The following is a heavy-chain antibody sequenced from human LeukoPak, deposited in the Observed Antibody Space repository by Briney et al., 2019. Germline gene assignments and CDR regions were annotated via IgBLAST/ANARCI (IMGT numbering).Heavy chain of an antibody. V-gene: IGHV1-46*01. CDR3: ASDSSKSSLADP. D-gene: IGHD2-2*01. CDR2: INPSGGST. Sequence: ASATVSCKASGSTFTSNFIHWVRQAPGQGLEWMGIINPSGGSTSCAQKFQGRVTMTSDTSTSTVYMELSSLRSEDTAVYYCASDSSKSSLADPWGQGALVTVSS. CDR1: GSTFTSNF. J-gene: IGHJ5*02.